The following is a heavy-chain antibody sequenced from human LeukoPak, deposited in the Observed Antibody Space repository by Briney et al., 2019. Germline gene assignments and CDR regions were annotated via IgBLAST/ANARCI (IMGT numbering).Heavy chain of an antibody. D-gene: IGHD6-13*01. Sequence: GESLKISCKGSGYSFTRYWIGWVRQMPGKGLEWMGIIYPGDSDTRYSPSFQGQVTISADKSISTAYLQWSSLKASDTAMYYCARPDSLGKRRYSSSWYAFDIWGQGTMVTVSS. V-gene: IGHV5-51*01. CDR3: ARPDSLGKRRYSSSWYAFDI. CDR2: IYPGDSDT. CDR1: GYSFTRYW. J-gene: IGHJ3*02.